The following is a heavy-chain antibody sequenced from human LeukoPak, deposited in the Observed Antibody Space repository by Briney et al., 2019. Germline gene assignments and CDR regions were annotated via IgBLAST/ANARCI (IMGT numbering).Heavy chain of an antibody. CDR2: INPNSGGT. CDR3: ATAPYSSSWYYFDY. Sequence: ASVKVSCKASGYTFTGYYMHWVRQAPGQGLEWMGWINPNSGGTNYAQKFQGRVTMTEDTSTDTAYMELSSLRSEDTAVYYCATAPYSSSWYYFDYWGQGTLVTVSS. D-gene: IGHD6-13*01. J-gene: IGHJ4*02. V-gene: IGHV1-2*02. CDR1: GYTFTGYY.